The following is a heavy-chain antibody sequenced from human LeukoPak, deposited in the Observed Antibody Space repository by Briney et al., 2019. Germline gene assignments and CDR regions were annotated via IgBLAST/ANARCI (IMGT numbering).Heavy chain of an antibody. CDR1: GFTFSSYA. CDR2: ISGSGGST. D-gene: IGHD6-19*01. Sequence: PGGSLRLSCAASGFTFSSYAMSWVRQAPGKGLEWVSAISGSGGSTYYADFVKGRFTISRDNSKNTLYLQMNSLRAEDTAVYYCAKCPAVAGELGYWGQGTLVTVSS. J-gene: IGHJ4*02. CDR3: AKCPAVAGELGY. V-gene: IGHV3-23*01.